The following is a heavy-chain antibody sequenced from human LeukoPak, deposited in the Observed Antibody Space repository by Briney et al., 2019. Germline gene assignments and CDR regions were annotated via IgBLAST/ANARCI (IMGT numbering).Heavy chain of an antibody. J-gene: IGHJ6*02. CDR3: ARRPDYYYYGMDV. V-gene: IGHV4-59*08. CDR2: IYYSGTT. Sequence: SETLSLTCTVSGASISSYYWGWIRQPAGKGLEWIGYIYYSGTTNYNPSLKSRVTISVDTSKNQFSLKLTSVTAADTAVYYCARRPDYYYYGMDVWGQGTTVTVSS. CDR1: GASISSYY.